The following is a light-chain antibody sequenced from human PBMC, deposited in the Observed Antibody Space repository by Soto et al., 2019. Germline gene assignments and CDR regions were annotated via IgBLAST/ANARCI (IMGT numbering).Light chain of an antibody. Sequence: IVMTQPPATVSGSPGERVTLSGRPFQSVSGHVARYHQKPGQPPTPHVYGSSTTASDIEARFFGSGSETDFTRAIARLQSEDFGIYDCQEFNSWPGTVGQGTKVDIK. CDR1: QSVSGH. V-gene: IGKV3-15*01. CDR3: QEFNSWPGT. J-gene: IGKJ1*01. CDR2: GSS.